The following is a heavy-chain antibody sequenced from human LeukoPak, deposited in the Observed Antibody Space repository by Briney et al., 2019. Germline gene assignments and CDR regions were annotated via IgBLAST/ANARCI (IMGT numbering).Heavy chain of an antibody. Sequence: SETLSLTCTVSGGSISSGGYYWSWIRQHPGKGLEWIGYIYYSGSTYYNPSLKSRVTISVDTSKNQFSLELSSVTAADTAVYYCARGDDILTGYQNWGQGTLVTVSS. D-gene: IGHD3-9*01. CDR1: GGSISSGGYY. V-gene: IGHV4-31*03. CDR3: ARGDDILTGYQN. CDR2: IYYSGST. J-gene: IGHJ4*02.